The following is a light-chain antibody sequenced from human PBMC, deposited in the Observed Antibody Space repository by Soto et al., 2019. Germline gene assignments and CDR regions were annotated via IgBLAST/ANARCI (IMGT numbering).Light chain of an antibody. CDR3: QQYNNWPRT. V-gene: IGKV3-15*01. CDR1: QSVSSN. CDR2: GAS. J-gene: IGKJ1*01. Sequence: EIVMTQSPATLSVSPGERATLSCRASQSVSSNLAWYQQKPGQAPRLLIYGASTRATGIPARFSGSGSGTEFTLTISSLQSEDFAVYYCQQYNNWPRTFGQWTKVDIK.